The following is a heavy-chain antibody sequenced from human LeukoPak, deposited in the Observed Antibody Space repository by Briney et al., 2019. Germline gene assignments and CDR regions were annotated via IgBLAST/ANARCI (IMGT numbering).Heavy chain of an antibody. V-gene: IGHV4-39*01. CDR3: ARRGITTVRGVIIEHFDY. J-gene: IGHJ4*02. Sequence: SETLSLTCTVSGGSISSSSYYWGWIRQPPGKGLEWIGSIYYSGSAYYNPSLKSRVTISVDTSKNQFSLKLSSVTAADTAVYYCARRGITTVRGVIIEHFDYWGQGTLVTVSS. CDR2: IYYSGSA. D-gene: IGHD3-10*01. CDR1: GGSISSSSYY.